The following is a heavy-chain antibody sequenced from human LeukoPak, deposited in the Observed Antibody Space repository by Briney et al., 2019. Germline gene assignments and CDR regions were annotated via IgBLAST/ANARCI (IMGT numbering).Heavy chain of an antibody. D-gene: IGHD2-8*02. CDR3: AKDGSWSCTD. CDR2: ISHHGNDK. V-gene: IGHV3-30*02. Sequence: GGSLRLSCAASGFTFSKSAMHWVRQGPGKGLEWGAYISHHGNDKYYIDYVQGRFTISRDNSKRTLYLEMNSLRADDTAMYYCAKDGSWSCTDWGQGTLVTVSS. CDR1: GFTFSKSA. J-gene: IGHJ4*02.